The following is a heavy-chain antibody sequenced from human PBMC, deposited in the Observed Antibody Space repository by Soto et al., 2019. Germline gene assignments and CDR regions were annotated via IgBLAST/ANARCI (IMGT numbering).Heavy chain of an antibody. J-gene: IGHJ6*02. CDR1: GFTFSSYW. CDR3: ARVERYYDFWSGYHNLYGMDV. D-gene: IGHD3-3*01. CDR2: INSDGSST. Sequence: GGSLRLSCAASGFTFSSYWMHWVHQAPGKGLVWVSRINSDGSSTSYADSVKGRFTISRDNAKNTLYLQMNSLRAEDTAVYYCARVERYYDFWSGYHNLYGMDVWGQGTTVTVYS. V-gene: IGHV3-74*01.